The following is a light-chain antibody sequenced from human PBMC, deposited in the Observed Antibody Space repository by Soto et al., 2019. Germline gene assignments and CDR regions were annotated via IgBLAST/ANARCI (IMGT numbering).Light chain of an antibody. V-gene: IGKV3-20*01. CDR3: QQYGGSPAIT. CDR1: QRVSSGY. CDR2: GAS. Sequence: EVVLTHSPATLSLSPGELATLSCRASQRVSSGYVAWYQQQPAQAPRLLIYGASSRATGIPDRFRASASGTDFTLTISRLEPADFAVYFCQQYGGSPAITFGQGTRLEIK. J-gene: IGKJ5*01.